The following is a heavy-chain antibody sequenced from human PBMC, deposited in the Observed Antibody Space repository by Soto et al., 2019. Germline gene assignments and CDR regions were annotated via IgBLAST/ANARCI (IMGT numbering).Heavy chain of an antibody. J-gene: IGHJ4*02. Sequence: GGSLRLSCAASGFTFSSYGMHWVRQAPGKGLEWVAVIWYDGSNKYYADSVKGRFTISRDNSKNTLYLQMNSLRAEDTAVYYCARDEGRRLAIKYYFDYWGQGTLVTVSS. CDR3: ARDEGRRLAIKYYFDY. V-gene: IGHV3-33*01. D-gene: IGHD1-1*01. CDR2: IWYDGSNK. CDR1: GFTFSSYG.